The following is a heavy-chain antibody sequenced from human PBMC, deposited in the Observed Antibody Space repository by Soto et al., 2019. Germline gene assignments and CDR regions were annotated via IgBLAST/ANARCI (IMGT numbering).Heavy chain of an antibody. CDR2: ISSSSSYI. J-gene: IGHJ4*02. CDR1: GFTFSSYS. CDR3: ARAPGAAMDY. V-gene: IGHV3-21*01. D-gene: IGHD5-18*01. Sequence: EVQLVESGGGLVKPGWSLRLSCAASGFTFSSYSMNWVRQAPGKGLEWVSSISSSSSYIYYADSVKGRFTISRDNAKNSLYLQMNSLRAEDTAVYYCARAPGAAMDYWGQGTLVTVSS.